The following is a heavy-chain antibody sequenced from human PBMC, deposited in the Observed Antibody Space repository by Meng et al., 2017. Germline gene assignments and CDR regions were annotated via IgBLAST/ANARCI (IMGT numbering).Heavy chain of an antibody. CDR1: GGTFSSYA. J-gene: IGHJ5*02. V-gene: IGHV1-69*06. Sequence: VQAGAEGKKPGSPVKVSLKASGGTFSSYAISWVRKAPGQGLGWMGGIIPIFGTANYAQKFQGRVTITADKSTSTAYMELSSLRSEDTAVYYCARDKRPSSSWYGNWFDPWGQGTLVTVSS. CDR2: IIPIFGTA. CDR3: ARDKRPSSSWYGNWFDP. D-gene: IGHD6-13*01.